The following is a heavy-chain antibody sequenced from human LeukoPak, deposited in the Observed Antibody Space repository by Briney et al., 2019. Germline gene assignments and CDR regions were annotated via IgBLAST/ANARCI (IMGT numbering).Heavy chain of an antibody. Sequence: GSLRLSCAASGFTFSSYWMSWIRQPPGKGLEWIGYIYYSGSTNYNPSLKSRVTISVDTSKNQFSLKLSSVTAADTAVYYCARGVYYDFWSGYSGSYGMDVWGQGTTVTVSS. CDR1: GFTFSSYW. CDR2: IYYSGST. CDR3: ARGVYYDFWSGYSGSYGMDV. J-gene: IGHJ6*02. D-gene: IGHD3-3*01. V-gene: IGHV4-59*08.